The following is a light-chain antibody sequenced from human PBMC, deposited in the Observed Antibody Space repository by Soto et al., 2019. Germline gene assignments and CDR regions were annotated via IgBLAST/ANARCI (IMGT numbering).Light chain of an antibody. V-gene: IGLV2-23*02. CDR2: EVT. CDR3: CSDAGRSTYV. J-gene: IGLJ1*01. CDR1: NSDVGSFNF. Sequence: QSALTQPASVSGSPGQLITISCTRTNSDVGSFNFVSWYQQHPGKAPKVMIYEVTKRPSGVSDRFSGSKSGDTASLTISGLQAEDEADYYCCSDAGRSTYVFGPGTKLTVL.